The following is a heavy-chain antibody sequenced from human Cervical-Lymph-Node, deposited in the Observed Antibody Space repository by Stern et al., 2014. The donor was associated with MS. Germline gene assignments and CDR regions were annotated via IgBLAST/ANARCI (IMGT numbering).Heavy chain of an antibody. CDR2: IFPGGSDI. CDR1: GYTFTSYW. Sequence: MQLVQSGPEVKRPGESLKISCQASGYTFTSYWIGWVRPMPGKGLEWIAIIFPGGSDIRYSPAFQGQVPISADKSSSTAYLQWNNLKASDTAIYYCARQRYFDYWGQGTLVTVSS. J-gene: IGHJ4*02. V-gene: IGHV5-51*01. CDR3: ARQRYFDY.